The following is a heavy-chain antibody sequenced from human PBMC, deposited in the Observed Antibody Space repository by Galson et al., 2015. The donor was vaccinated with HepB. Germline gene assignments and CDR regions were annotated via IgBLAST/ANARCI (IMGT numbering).Heavy chain of an antibody. CDR3: ARDGDWGDYENAFDI. J-gene: IGHJ3*02. D-gene: IGHD4-17*01. CDR2: IKQDGSEK. V-gene: IGHV3-7*01. CDR1: GFISSRYW. Sequence: SLRLSCAASGFISSRYWMSWVRQAPGKGLEWVANIKQDGSEKYYVDSVKGRFTISRDNAKNSLYLQMNSLRAEDTAVYYCARDGDWGDYENAFDIWGQGTMVTVSS.